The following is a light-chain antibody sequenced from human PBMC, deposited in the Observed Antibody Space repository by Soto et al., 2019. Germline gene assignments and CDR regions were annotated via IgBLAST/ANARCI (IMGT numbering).Light chain of an antibody. CDR1: QGVSSTY. CDR3: QLYGNSPPMYT. V-gene: IGKV3-20*01. J-gene: IGKJ2*01. CDR2: GAS. Sequence: EIVLTQSPGTLSLSPGERATLSCRASQGVSSTYLAWYQQRLGQAPRLLFFGASSRATGIPDRFSGSGSGTDFTLSISRLEPEDFAVYYCQLYGNSPPMYTFGQGTKVDIK.